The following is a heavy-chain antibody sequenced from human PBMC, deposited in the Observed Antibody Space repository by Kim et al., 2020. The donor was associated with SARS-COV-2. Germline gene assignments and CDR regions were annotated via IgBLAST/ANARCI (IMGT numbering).Heavy chain of an antibody. CDR2: IYYSGCT. Sequence: SETLSLTCTVSGGSISSSSYYWGWIRQPPGKGLEWIGSIYYSGCTYYNPSLKSRVTISVDTSKNQFSLKLGSVTAADTAVYYCAGYGGWFDPWGQGTLVTVSS. CDR1: GGSISSSSYY. D-gene: IGHD3-10*01. CDR3: AGYGGWFDP. V-gene: IGHV4-39*01. J-gene: IGHJ5*02.